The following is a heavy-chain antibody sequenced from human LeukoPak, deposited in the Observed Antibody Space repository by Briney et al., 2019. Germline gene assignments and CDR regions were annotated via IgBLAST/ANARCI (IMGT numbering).Heavy chain of an antibody. Sequence: SETLSLTCTVSGGSISSGGYYWSWIRQHPGKGLEWIGYIYYSGSTYYNPSLKSRVTISVDTSKNQFSLKLSSVTAADTAVYYCARGGLWLSVLYFDYWGQGTLVTVSS. D-gene: IGHD5-18*01. J-gene: IGHJ4*02. CDR2: IYYSGST. CDR3: ARGGLWLSVLYFDY. V-gene: IGHV4-31*03. CDR1: GGSISSGGYY.